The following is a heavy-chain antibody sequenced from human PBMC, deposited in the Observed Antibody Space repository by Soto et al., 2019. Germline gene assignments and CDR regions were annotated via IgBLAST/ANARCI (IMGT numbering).Heavy chain of an antibody. CDR1: GGSISSSSYY. CDR3: ARSRMKNANYFDY. CDR2: IYYSGST. J-gene: IGHJ4*02. D-gene: IGHD2-8*01. V-gene: IGHV4-39*01. Sequence: SETLSLTCTVSGGSISSSSYYWGWIRQPPGKGLEWIGSIYYSGSTYYNPSLKSRVTISVDTSKNQFSLKLSSVTAADTAVYYCARSRMKNANYFDYWGQGTLVTVSS.